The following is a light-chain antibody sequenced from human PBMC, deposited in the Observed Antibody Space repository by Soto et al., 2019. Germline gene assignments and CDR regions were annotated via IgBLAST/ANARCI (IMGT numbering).Light chain of an antibody. J-gene: IGKJ1*01. Sequence: EIVMTQSPVTLSVSPGERGTLSGRASQSVSSNLAWYQQKPGQAPSLLIYGAFTRATGIPARFSGTGSGTEFTLTISSLQSEDFALYYCQQYNDWPLTFGQGTKVDIK. CDR2: GAF. CDR3: QQYNDWPLT. V-gene: IGKV3-15*01. CDR1: QSVSSN.